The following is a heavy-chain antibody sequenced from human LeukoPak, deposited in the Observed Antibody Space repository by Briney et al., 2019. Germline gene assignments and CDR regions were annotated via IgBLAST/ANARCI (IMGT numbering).Heavy chain of an antibody. CDR3: AKSLYYYDSSGYYDPYYFDY. Sequence: GGSLRLSCAASGFTFSSYAMSWVRQAPGRGRVWGSAISGSGGSTYYADSVKGRFTISRDNSKNTLYLQMNSLRAEDTAVYYCAKSLYYYDSSGYYDPYYFDYWGQGTLVTVSS. J-gene: IGHJ4*02. CDR1: GFTFSSYA. D-gene: IGHD3-22*01. CDR2: ISGSGGST. V-gene: IGHV3-23*01.